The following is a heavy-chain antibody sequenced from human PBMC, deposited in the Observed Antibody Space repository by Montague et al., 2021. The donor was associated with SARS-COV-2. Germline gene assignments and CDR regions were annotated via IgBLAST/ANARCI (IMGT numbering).Heavy chain of an antibody. D-gene: IGHD4-17*01. Sequence: SETLSLTCAVSGGSITSTNWWSWVRQPPGKGLEWIGEIHHSGSTNSSPSLKSRVTMSIDKSSNQFSLNLNSVTAADTAVYHCARGDYGDYRDAFDIWGQGTVVTVSS. CDR1: GGSITSTNW. CDR2: IHHSGST. J-gene: IGHJ3*02. V-gene: IGHV4-4*02. CDR3: ARGDYGDYRDAFDI.